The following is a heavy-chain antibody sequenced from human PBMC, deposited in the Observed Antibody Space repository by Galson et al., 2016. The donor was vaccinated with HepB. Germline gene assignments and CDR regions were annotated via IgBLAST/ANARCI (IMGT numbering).Heavy chain of an antibody. Sequence: SETLSLTCTVSGGLISSGSYYWGWIRQPPGKGLEWIGSIYYTGTTYYNPSLKSRVTVSADTSKNQFSLRLTSVTAADAAVFYCVGHPSEYSRFHYFDYWGQGFLVTVSS. CDR1: GGLISSGSYY. J-gene: IGHJ4*02. V-gene: IGHV4-39*01. D-gene: IGHD6-6*01. CDR2: IYYTGTT. CDR3: VGHPSEYSRFHYFDY.